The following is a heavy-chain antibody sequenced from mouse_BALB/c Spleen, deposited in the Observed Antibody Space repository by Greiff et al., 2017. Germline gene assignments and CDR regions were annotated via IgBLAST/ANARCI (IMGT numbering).Heavy chain of an antibody. D-gene: IGHD2-4*01. J-gene: IGHJ4*01. Sequence: EVQLQQSGAELVRPGALVKLSCKASGFNIKDYYMHWVKQRPEQGLEWIGWIDPENGNTIYDPKFQGKASITADTSSNTAYLQLSSLTSEDTAVYYWCRGGSTVIASDDMDYWGQGTTVTVSS. CDR3: CRGGSTVIASDDMDY. CDR2: IDPENGNT. V-gene: IGHV14-1*02. CDR1: GFNIKDYY.